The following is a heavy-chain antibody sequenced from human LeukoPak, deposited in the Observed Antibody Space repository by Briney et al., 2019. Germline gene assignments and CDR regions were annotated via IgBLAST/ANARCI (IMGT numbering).Heavy chain of an antibody. CDR1: GYAFTSSG. CDR3: ARDERNTCRAADCYYFDY. V-gene: IGHV1-18*01. Sequence: ASVKVSCKASGYAFTSSGISWVRQAPGQGLEWMGWISPYNDDTNSAPKLQGRITMTTDISASTAYMELRSLRSDDTAVYYCARDERNTCRAADCYYFDYWGQGTLVTVSS. J-gene: IGHJ4*02. D-gene: IGHD2-21*02. CDR2: ISPYNDDT.